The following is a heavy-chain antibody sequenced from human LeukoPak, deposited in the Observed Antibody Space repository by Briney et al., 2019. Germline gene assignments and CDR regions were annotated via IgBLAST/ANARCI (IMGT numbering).Heavy chain of an antibody. CDR2: IIPRLGTT. CDR1: GGTFSSYA. V-gene: IGHV1-69*05. J-gene: IGHJ4*02. CDR3: AKLQTYYYDSSGYYSAYYFDY. Sequence: ASVKVSCKASGGTFSSYAISWVRQAPGQGLEWMGGIIPRLGTTKYIGKFQGRITITTDESTTTAYMELTSLRSEDTAVYYCAKLQTYYYDSSGYYSAYYFDYWGQGTLVTVSS. D-gene: IGHD3-22*01.